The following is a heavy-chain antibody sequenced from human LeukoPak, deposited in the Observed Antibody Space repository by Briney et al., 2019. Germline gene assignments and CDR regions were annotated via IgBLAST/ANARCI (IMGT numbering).Heavy chain of an antibody. CDR2: IYSGGST. CDR3: ARDSDYGSGNFDY. CDR1: GFTVSSNY. Sequence: GGSLRLSCAASGFTVSSNYMSWVRQAPGKGLEWVSVIYSGGSTYYADSVKGRFTISRDNSKNTLYLQMNSLRAEDTAVYYCARDSDYGSGNFDYWGQGTLVTVSS. D-gene: IGHD3-10*01. J-gene: IGHJ4*02. V-gene: IGHV3-66*01.